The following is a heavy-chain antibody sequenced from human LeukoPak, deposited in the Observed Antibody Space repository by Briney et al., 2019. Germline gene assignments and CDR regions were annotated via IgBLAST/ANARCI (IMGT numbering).Heavy chain of an antibody. V-gene: IGHV3-73*01. Sequence: PGGSLRLSCAASGFTFSGSAMHWVRQASGKGLEWVGRIRSKANSYATAYAASVKGRFTISRDDSKNTAYLQMNSLKTEDTAVYYCTRRDDYGGNPWGLDYWGQGTLVTVSS. CDR1: GFTFSGSA. CDR3: TRRDDYGGNPWGLDY. D-gene: IGHD4-23*01. J-gene: IGHJ4*02. CDR2: IRSKANSYAT.